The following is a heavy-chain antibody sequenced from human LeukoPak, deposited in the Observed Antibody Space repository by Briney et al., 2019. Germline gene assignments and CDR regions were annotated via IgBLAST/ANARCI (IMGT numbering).Heavy chain of an antibody. V-gene: IGHV4-59*01. CDR1: RGSIRCYY. J-gene: IGHJ4*02. Sequence: SETLSLTCTVSRGSIRCYYWSWLRQSPEKGLEWIGSFYYGESTKYNPSLKSRVSISVDTSKTQVSLKLNSINAADTAVYYCASGSGSYYFDYWGQGVLVTVSS. CDR2: FYYGEST. D-gene: IGHD3-10*01. CDR3: ASGSGSYYFDY.